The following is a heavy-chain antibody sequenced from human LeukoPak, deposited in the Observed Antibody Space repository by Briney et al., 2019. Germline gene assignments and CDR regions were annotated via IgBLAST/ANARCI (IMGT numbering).Heavy chain of an antibody. CDR2: IGGRGGDT. D-gene: IGHD6-6*01. V-gene: IGHV3-23*01. CDR1: GLTLSAYA. Sequence: GGSLRLSCAATGLTLSAYAMKWVRQAPGRGLEWVSGIGGRGGDTYYADSVKGRFTISRDNSKNTLYLQINSLRAEDTAVYYCAKEYSSSSVLDYWGQGTLVTVSS. CDR3: AKEYSSSSVLDY. J-gene: IGHJ4*02.